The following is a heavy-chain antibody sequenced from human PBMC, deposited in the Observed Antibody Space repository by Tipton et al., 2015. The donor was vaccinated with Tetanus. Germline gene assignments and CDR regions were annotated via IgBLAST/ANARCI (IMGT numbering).Heavy chain of an antibody. Sequence: TLSFTCTVSRGPISSYYWSWIRQPAGKGLEWIGHISNGNPDYSPSLKNRVTLSVDMAKNEFSLTLRSVTAADTAVYYCARGITDGYNRRLDYWGQGTLVAVS. CDR2: ISNGNP. CDR1: RGPISSYY. D-gene: IGHD5-24*01. J-gene: IGHJ4*02. V-gene: IGHV4-4*07. CDR3: ARGITDGYNRRLDY.